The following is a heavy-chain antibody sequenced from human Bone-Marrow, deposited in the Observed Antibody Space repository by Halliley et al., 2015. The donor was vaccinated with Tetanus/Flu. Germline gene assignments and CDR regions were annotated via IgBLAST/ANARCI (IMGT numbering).Heavy chain of an antibody. J-gene: IGHJ4*02. D-gene: IGHD2-15*01. Sequence: WIGEVSYSGTPNYNLPLKSRVSISTDTSNNQLSLKLIAVTAADTAAYFCAREDCSAGSCTLDIWSQGTLVTVSS. CDR3: AREDCSAGSCTLDI. V-gene: IGHV4-59*01. CDR2: VSYSGTP.